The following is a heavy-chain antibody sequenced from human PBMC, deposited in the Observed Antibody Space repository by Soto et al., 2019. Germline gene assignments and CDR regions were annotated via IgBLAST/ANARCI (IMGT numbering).Heavy chain of an antibody. Sequence: ASVKVSCKASGYTFTSYGISWVRQAPGQGLEWMGWISAYNGNTNYAQKLQGRVTMPTDTSTSTAYMELRSLRSDDTAVYYCGYYYGSGSWGLDPWGQGTLVTVSS. CDR2: ISAYNGNT. CDR3: GYYYGSGSWGLDP. CDR1: GYTFTSYG. J-gene: IGHJ5*02. V-gene: IGHV1-18*04. D-gene: IGHD3-10*01.